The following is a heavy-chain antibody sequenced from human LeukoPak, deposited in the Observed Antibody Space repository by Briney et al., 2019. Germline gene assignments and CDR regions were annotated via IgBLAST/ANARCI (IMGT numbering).Heavy chain of an antibody. V-gene: IGHV3-23*01. D-gene: IGHD3-3*01. CDR3: ATDGSEWLLFPDAFDI. Sequence: PGGSLRLSCAASGFTFSSYAMGWVRQAPGKGLEWVSAISGSGDTYCADSVKGRFTISRDNSKNTLYLQMNSLRSEDTAVYYCATDGSEWLLFPDAFDIWGQGTMVTVSS. J-gene: IGHJ3*02. CDR2: ISGSGDT. CDR1: GFTFSSYA.